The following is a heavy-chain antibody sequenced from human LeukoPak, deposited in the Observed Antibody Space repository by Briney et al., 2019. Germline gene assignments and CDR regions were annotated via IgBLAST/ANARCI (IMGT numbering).Heavy chain of an antibody. V-gene: IGHV3-66*01. CDR3: ARAPDGYEAFDI. D-gene: IGHD3-22*01. CDR2: IYSGGRT. J-gene: IGHJ3*02. CDR1: GVIVSSNY. Sequence: ESLRLSCAVSGVIVSSNYRTWVRQAPGKGLEWVGVIYSGGRTYYSASVKGKFTTSRDNSTNTLYLQMNSVRAEDTAVYYCARAPDGYEAFDIWGQGTLVTVSS.